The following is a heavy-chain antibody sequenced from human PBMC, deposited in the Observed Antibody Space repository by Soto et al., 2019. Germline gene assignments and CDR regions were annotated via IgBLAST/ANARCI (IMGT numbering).Heavy chain of an antibody. V-gene: IGHV3-23*01. CDR1: GFTFSIFA. CDR2: ISGSGGST. Sequence: AVGSLRLSCAASGFTFSIFAMSWVRQSPVNGLEWVSTISGSGGSTYYADAVKGRFTISRDNSMGTLYLQMKSLRVEDTAIYYCAKEVSLGSTVDLGYWGQGALVTVSS. J-gene: IGHJ4*02. D-gene: IGHD7-27*01. CDR3: AKEVSLGSTVDLGY.